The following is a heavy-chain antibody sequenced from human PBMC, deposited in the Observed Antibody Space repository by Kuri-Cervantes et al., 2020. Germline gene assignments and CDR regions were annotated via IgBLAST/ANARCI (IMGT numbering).Heavy chain of an antibody. CDR2: IYHSGST. V-gene: IGHV4-38-2*01. J-gene: IGHJ4*02. CDR1: GYSISSGYY. Sequence: SETLSLTCAVSGYSISSGYYWGWIRQPPGKGLEWIGSIYHSGSTYYNPSLKSRVTISVDTSKNQFSLKLSSVTAADTAVYYCASRPSLSYYYDSSGYFRYWGQGTLVTVSS. D-gene: IGHD3-22*01. CDR3: ASRPSLSYYYDSSGYFRY.